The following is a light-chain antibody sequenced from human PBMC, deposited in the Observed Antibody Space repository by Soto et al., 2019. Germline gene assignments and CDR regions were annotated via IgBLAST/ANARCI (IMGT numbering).Light chain of an antibody. J-gene: IGKJ5*01. CDR1: HSVSSSY. CDR3: QQYGSSPLVT. V-gene: IGKV3-20*01. CDR2: GAS. Sequence: EIVLTQSPGTLSLSPGERATLSCRASHSVSSSYLAWYQQKPGQAPRLLIYGASSRATGIPDRFSGSGSGTDFTRTVTRLEPEDFAVYYCQQYGSSPLVTVGQGTRLEIK.